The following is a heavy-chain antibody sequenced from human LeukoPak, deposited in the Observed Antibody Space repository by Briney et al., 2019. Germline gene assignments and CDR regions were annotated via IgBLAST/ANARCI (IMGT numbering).Heavy chain of an antibody. Sequence: GGSLRLSCAASGFTFTNYWMSWVRQAPGKGLELVANIKQDRSEKYYVDSVKGRFTISRDNAKNSLYLQMNSLRAEDTAVYYCAREDIVVVPYAFDIWGQGTMVTVSS. J-gene: IGHJ3*02. CDR1: GFTFTNYW. D-gene: IGHD2-2*01. V-gene: IGHV3-7*03. CDR3: AREDIVVVPYAFDI. CDR2: IKQDRSEK.